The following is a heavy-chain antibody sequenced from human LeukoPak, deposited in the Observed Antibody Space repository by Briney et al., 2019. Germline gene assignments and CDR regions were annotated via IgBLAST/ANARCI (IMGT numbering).Heavy chain of an antibody. Sequence: GESLKISCKGSGYSFTSYWIGWVRQMPGKGLGWMGIIYPGDSDTRYSPSFQGQVTTSADKSLSTAYLQWSSLKASDTAMYYCARLLKYCSGGSCYYFDHWGQGTLVTVSS. CDR2: IYPGDSDT. V-gene: IGHV5-51*01. CDR1: GYSFTSYW. J-gene: IGHJ4*02. D-gene: IGHD2-15*01. CDR3: ARLLKYCSGGSCYYFDH.